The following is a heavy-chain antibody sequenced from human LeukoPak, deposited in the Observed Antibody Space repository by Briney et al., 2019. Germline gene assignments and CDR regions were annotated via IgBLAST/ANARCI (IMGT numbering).Heavy chain of an antibody. CDR2: INYDGSEI. D-gene: IGHD3-16*01. Sequence: PGGSLRLSCAASGFTFTKHWMSWVRQPPGKGLEWVANINYDGSEIRYVDSVKGRLTISRDNAKNSLYLQMDSLRVEDTAVYYCVRNGGSFGYWGQGTLVTVSS. V-gene: IGHV3-7*01. J-gene: IGHJ4*02. CDR3: VRNGGSFGY. CDR1: GFTFTKHW.